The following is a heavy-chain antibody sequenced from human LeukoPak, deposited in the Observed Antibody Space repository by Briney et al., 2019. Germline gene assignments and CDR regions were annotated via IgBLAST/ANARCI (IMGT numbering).Heavy chain of an antibody. CDR3: ARVQEVVVAAANWFDP. CDR2: ISAYNGNT. V-gene: IGHV1-18*01. J-gene: IGHJ5*02. CDR1: GYTFTSYG. Sequence: ASVKVSCKASGYTFTSYGISWVRQAPGQGLEWMGWISAYNGNTNYAQKLQGRVTMPTDTSTSTAHMELRSLRSDDTAVYYCARVQEVVVAAANWFDPWGQGTLVTVSS. D-gene: IGHD2-15*01.